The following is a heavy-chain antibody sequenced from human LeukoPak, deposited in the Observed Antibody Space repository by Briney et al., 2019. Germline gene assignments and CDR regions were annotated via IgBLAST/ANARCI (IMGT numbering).Heavy chain of an antibody. CDR3: ARSLAGGPMIVVVINAFDI. CDR2: INPSGGST. Sequence: GASVKVSCKASGYTFTSYYMHWVRQAPGQGLEWMGIINPSGGSTSYAQKFQGRVTMTRDMSTSTVYMELSSLRSEDTAVYYRARSLAGGPMIVVVINAFDIWGQGTMVTVSS. J-gene: IGHJ3*02. CDR1: GYTFTSYY. V-gene: IGHV1-46*01. D-gene: IGHD3-22*01.